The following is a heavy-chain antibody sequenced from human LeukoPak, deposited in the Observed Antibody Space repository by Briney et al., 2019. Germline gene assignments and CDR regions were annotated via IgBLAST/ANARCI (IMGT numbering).Heavy chain of an antibody. CDR2: IDPNSGGT. CDR1: GYTFTGYY. CDR3: ARSCRGGSCYVDY. J-gene: IGHJ4*02. V-gene: IGHV1-2*02. D-gene: IGHD2-15*01. Sequence: GASVKVSCKASGYTFTGYYMHWVRQAPGQGLEWMGWIDPNSGGTNYAKKFQGRVTMTRDTSISTAYMELSRLRSDDTAVYFCARSCRGGSCYVDYWGQGTLVTVSS.